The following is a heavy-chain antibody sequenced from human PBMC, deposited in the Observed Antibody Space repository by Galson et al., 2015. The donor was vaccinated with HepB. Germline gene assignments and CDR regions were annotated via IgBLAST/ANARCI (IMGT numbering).Heavy chain of an antibody. V-gene: IGHV1-3*01. J-gene: IGHJ6*02. CDR1: GYTFTSYA. Sequence: SVKVSCKASGYTFTSYAMHWVRQAPGQRLEWMGWINAGNGNTKYSQKFQGRVTITRDTSASTAYMELSSLRSEDTAVYYCARVYCSSTSCYYYYGMDVWGQGTTVTVSS. CDR2: INAGNGNT. CDR3: ARVYCSSTSCYYYYGMDV. D-gene: IGHD2-2*01.